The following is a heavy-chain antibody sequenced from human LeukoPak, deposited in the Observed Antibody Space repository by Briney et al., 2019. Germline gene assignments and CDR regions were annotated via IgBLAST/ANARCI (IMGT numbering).Heavy chain of an antibody. CDR1: GYSFTSYG. V-gene: IGHV1-2*02. Sequence: ASVKVSCKASGYSFTSYGISWVRQAPGQGLEWMGWINPNSGGTNYAQKFQGRVTMTRDTSISTAYMELSRLRSDDTAVYYCASPTGYSDYYGMDVWGQGTTVTVSS. D-gene: IGHD3-9*01. J-gene: IGHJ6*02. CDR3: ASPTGYSDYYGMDV. CDR2: INPNSGGT.